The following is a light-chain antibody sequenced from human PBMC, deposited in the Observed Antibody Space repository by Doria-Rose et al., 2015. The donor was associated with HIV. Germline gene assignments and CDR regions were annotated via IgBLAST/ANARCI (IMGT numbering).Light chain of an antibody. CDR3: HQYHSTHLT. V-gene: IGKV4-1*01. CDR2: WAS. J-gene: IGKJ3*01. Sequence: DIQVTQSPDSLAASLGERATINCKSSQSVFYSPKNRNYLAWYQQKPGQPPKLLIYWASIRESGVPARFSGSGSGTDFTLTISSLQAEDVAVYDCHQYHSTHLTGGPGTKVESK. CDR1: QSVFYSPKNRNY.